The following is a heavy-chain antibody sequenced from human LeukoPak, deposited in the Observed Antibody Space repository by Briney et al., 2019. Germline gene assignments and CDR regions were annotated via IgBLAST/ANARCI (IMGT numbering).Heavy chain of an antibody. CDR1: GFTLSRYW. Sequence: GGTLRLSCAASGFTLSRYWMSWVRQAPGKGLEWVANIKQDGSEKYYVDSVKGRFTISRDNAKNTLFLQMNSLRAEDTAVYYCARNDFGSGWLGDNWGQGTLVTVFS. CDR3: ARNDFGSGWLGDN. J-gene: IGHJ4*02. V-gene: IGHV3-7*03. CDR2: IKQDGSEK. D-gene: IGHD6-19*01.